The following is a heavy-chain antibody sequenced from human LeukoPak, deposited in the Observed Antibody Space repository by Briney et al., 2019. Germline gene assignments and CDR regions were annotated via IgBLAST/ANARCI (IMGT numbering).Heavy chain of an antibody. CDR2: INPNSGGT. V-gene: IGHV1-2*06. D-gene: IGHD2-15*01. CDR1: GYTFTGYY. CDR3: ARDWGTYCSGGSCYSDFYYFDY. J-gene: IGHJ4*02. Sequence: VASVKVSCKASGYTFTGYYMHWVRQAPGQGLEWMGRINPNSGGTNYAQKFQGRVTMTRDTSISTAYMELSRLRSGDTAVYYCARDWGTYCSGGSCYSDFYYFDYWGQGTLVTVSS.